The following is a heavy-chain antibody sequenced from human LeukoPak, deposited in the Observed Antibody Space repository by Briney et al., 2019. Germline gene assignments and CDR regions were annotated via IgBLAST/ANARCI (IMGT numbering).Heavy chain of an antibody. CDR3: AREGYTSGWYLIH. Sequence: SSETLSLTCAVYGGSFSGYYWSWIRQPPGKGLEWIGEINHSGSTNYNPSLKSRVTISVDTSKNQFSLKLSSVTAADTAVYYCAREGYTSGWYLIHWGQGTMVTVSS. V-gene: IGHV4-34*01. D-gene: IGHD6-19*01. CDR2: INHSGST. CDR1: GGSFSGYY. J-gene: IGHJ3*01.